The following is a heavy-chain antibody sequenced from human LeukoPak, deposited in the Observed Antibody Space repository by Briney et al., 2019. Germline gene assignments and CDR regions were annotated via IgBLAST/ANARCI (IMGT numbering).Heavy chain of an antibody. V-gene: IGHV4-39*01. CDR1: GGSISSSSYY. CDR3: ARHDAVVGFDY. Sequence: PSETLSLTCTVSGGSISSSSYYWGWIRQPPGKGLEWIGSIYYSGSTYYNPSLKSRVTISVDTSKNQFSLKLSSVTAADTAVYYCARHDAVVGFDYWGQGTLVTVSS. CDR2: IYYSGST. D-gene: IGHD6-19*01. J-gene: IGHJ4*02.